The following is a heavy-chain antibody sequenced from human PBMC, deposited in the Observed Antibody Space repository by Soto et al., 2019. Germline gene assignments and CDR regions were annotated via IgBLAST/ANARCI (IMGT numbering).Heavy chain of an antibody. CDR3: AREAYGDFNGLDV. Sequence: EVQLVETGGGSIQPGGSLRLSCAASGFAVRSSYMSWVRQTPGRGLEWVSVVYTGGSTYYADFVKGRFTVSRDISKDTVWLHMSSLRPEDTAVYYCAREAYGDFNGLDVWGQGTTVTVSS. CDR2: VYTGGST. V-gene: IGHV3-53*02. J-gene: IGHJ6*02. CDR1: GFAVRSSY. D-gene: IGHD4-17*01.